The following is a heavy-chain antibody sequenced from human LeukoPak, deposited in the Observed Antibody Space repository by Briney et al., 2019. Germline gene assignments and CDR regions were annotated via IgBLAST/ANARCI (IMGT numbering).Heavy chain of an antibody. D-gene: IGHD3-9*01. CDR1: GFTFSSYH. J-gene: IGHJ4*02. CDR3: SRVVQDVTGADY. V-gene: IGHV3-48*01. CDR2: IHSTSASI. Sequence: GGSLRLSCAASGFTFSSYHMNWVRQAPGKGLEWLSYIHSTSASIHYADSVKGRFTISRDNAKNSLYLQMTSLRAEDTAVYYCSRVVQDVTGADYWGQGTLVIVSS.